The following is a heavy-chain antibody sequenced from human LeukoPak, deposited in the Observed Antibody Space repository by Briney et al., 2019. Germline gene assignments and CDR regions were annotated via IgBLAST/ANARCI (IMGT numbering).Heavy chain of an antibody. CDR2: IYNGGST. J-gene: IGHJ6*03. CDR1: GFTLSSYY. Sequence: GGSLRLSCAASGFTLSSYYMSWVRQAPGRGLEWISVIYNGGSTHYADSVKGRFASSRDNSKNTLYLQMNSLRAEDTAVYYCAKDYYDSSGYYYYYYYYYMDVWGKGTTVTISS. D-gene: IGHD3-22*01. CDR3: AKDYYDSSGYYYYYYYYYMDV. V-gene: IGHV3-66*01.